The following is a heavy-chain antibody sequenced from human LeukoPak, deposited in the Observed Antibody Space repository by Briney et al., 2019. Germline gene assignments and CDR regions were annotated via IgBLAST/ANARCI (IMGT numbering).Heavy chain of an antibody. CDR3: ARDRRFGETQAWFDS. Sequence: GGSLRLSCAASGFTFSDYYMSWIRQAPGKGLEWVSYISSSSSYTNYADSVKGRFTISRDNAKNSLYLQMNSLRAEDTAVYYCARDRRFGETQAWFDSWGQGTLVTVSS. CDR1: GFTFSDYY. V-gene: IGHV3-11*05. CDR2: ISSSSSYT. J-gene: IGHJ5*01. D-gene: IGHD3-10*01.